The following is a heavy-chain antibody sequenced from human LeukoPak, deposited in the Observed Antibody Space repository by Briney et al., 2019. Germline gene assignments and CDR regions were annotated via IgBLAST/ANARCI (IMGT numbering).Heavy chain of an antibody. V-gene: IGHV4-59*01. CDR2: IYDRGST. J-gene: IGHJ4*02. Sequence: SETLSLTCTVSGGSISSYYWSWVRQPPGKGLEWIGNIYDRGSTKYNPSLKSRVTISVDTSKKRFSLRLSSVTAADTAVYYCARGRTFDNWGQGTLVTVSS. CDR3: ARGRTFDN. CDR1: GGSISSYY.